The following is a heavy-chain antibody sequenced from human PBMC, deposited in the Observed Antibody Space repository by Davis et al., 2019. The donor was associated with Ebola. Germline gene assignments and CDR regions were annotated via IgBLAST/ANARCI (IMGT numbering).Heavy chain of an antibody. CDR2: ISGSGGST. Sequence: GESLKISCAASGFTFSSYAMSWVRQAPGKGLEWVSAISGSGGSTYYADSVKGRFTISRDNSKNTLYLQMNSLRAEDTAVYYCARAIAVAGENYYGMDVWGQGTTVTVSS. CDR1: GFTFSSYA. D-gene: IGHD6-19*01. V-gene: IGHV3-23*01. J-gene: IGHJ6*02. CDR3: ARAIAVAGENYYGMDV.